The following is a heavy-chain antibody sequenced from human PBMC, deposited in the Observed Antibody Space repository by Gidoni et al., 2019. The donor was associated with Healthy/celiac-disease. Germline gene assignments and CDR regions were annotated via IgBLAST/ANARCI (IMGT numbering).Heavy chain of an antibody. J-gene: IGHJ6*03. CDR3: ARQAYCGGDCFSSFYYYYMDV. D-gene: IGHD2-21*01. V-gene: IGHV5-51*01. CDR2: IYPFDSDT. CDR1: GYSFTSYW. Sequence: EVQLVQSGAEVKKPGESLQISCKGFGYSFTSYWIGWVRQMPGKGLEWMGIIYPFDSDTRYSPSFQGQVIISADKSISTAYLQWSSLKASDTAMYYCARQAYCGGDCFSSFYYYYMDVWGKGTTVTVSS.